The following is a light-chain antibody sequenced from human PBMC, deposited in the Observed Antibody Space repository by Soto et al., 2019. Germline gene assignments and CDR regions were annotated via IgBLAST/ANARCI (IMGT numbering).Light chain of an antibody. Sequence: DIHMTQSPSSLSASVGARVTITCRASQSISSYLNWYQQKPGKAPKLLIYAASSLQSGVPSRFSGSGSGTDFTLTISSLQPEDFATYYCQQSYSTPYTFGQGTKVDIK. CDR2: AAS. V-gene: IGKV1-39*01. CDR3: QQSYSTPYT. J-gene: IGKJ2*01. CDR1: QSISSY.